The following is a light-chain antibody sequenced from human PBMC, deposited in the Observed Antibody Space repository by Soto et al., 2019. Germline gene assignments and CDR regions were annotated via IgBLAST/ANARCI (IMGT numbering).Light chain of an antibody. Sequence: QSALTQPASVSGSPGQSITIYCTGTSGDVGGYKFVSWYQQHPGKAPKLMIYEVSNRPSGVSSRFSGSKSGNTASLTISGLQAEDEADYYCSSYTSSSPFFGTGTKLTVL. V-gene: IGLV2-14*01. CDR2: EVS. CDR1: SGDVGGYKF. J-gene: IGLJ1*01. CDR3: SSYTSSSPF.